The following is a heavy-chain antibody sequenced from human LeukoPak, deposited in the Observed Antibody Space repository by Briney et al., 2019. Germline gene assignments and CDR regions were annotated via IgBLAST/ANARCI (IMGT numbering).Heavy chain of an antibody. Sequence: ASVKVSRKASGYTFTGYYMHWVRQAPGQGLEWMGWINPNSGGTNYAQKFQGRVTMTRDTSISTAYMELSRLRSDDTAVYYCARADDYYYDSSGYLHYWGQGTLVTVSS. CDR3: ARADDYYYDSSGYLHY. J-gene: IGHJ4*02. CDR1: GYTFTGYY. D-gene: IGHD3-22*01. CDR2: INPNSGGT. V-gene: IGHV1-2*02.